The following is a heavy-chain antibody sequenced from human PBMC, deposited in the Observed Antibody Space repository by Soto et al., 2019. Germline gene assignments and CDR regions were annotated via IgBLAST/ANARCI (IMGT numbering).Heavy chain of an antibody. CDR3: ARGQGTYYYYYGMDV. J-gene: IGHJ6*02. CDR2: IIPTFGTA. CDR1: GGTFSSYA. V-gene: IGHV1-69*06. Sequence: SVKVSCKASGGTFSSYAISWVRQAPGQGPEWMGGIIPTFGTANYAQKFQGRVTITADKSTSTAYMELSSLRSEDTAVYYCARGQGTYYYYYGMDVWGQGTTVTVSS.